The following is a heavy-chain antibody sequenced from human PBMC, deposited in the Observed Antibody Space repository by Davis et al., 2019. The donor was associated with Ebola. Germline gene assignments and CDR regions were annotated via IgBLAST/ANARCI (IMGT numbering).Heavy chain of an antibody. Sequence: KVSCKGSGYSFTSYWISWVRQMPGKGLEWMGRIDPSDSYTNYSPSFQGHVTISADKSISTAYLQWSSLKASDTAMYYCARHSPYYYYFDYWGQGTLVTVSS. D-gene: IGHD1-26*01. J-gene: IGHJ4*02. CDR3: ARHSPYYYYFDY. CDR1: GYSFTSYW. V-gene: IGHV5-10-1*01. CDR2: IDPSDSYT.